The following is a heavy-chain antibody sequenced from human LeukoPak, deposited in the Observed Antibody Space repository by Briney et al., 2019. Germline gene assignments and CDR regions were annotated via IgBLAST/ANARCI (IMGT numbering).Heavy chain of an antibody. Sequence: AETLSLTCTVSGVSISIYYWSWVRQPPGKGLEWIGYIYHSGSTYYNPSLKSRVTISVDRSKNQFSLKLSSVTAADTAVYYCARAPPAGGLDAFDIWGQGTMVTVSS. V-gene: IGHV4-59*12. J-gene: IGHJ3*02. D-gene: IGHD3-22*01. CDR1: GVSISIYY. CDR3: ARAPPAGGLDAFDI. CDR2: IYHSGST.